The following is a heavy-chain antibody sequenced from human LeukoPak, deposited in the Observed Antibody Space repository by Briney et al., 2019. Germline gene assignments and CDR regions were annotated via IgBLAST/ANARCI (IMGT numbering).Heavy chain of an antibody. V-gene: IGHV4-34*01. CDR3: ARGMGATRYFDY. J-gene: IGHJ4*02. CDR2: INHSGST. CDR1: GGSISSYY. D-gene: IGHD1-26*01. Sequence: SETLSLTCTVSGGSISSYYWSWIRQPPGKGLEGIGEINHSGSTNYNPSLKSRVTISVDTSKNQFSLKLSSVTAADTAVYYCARGMGATRYFDYWGQGTLVTVSS.